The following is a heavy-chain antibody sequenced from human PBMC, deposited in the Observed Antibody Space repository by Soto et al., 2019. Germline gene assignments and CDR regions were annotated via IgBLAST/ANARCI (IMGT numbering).Heavy chain of an antibody. CDR1: GFTFSSHA. CDR3: AKVSQLRFPNYFDY. J-gene: IGHJ4*02. Sequence: PGGSLRLSCAASGFTFSSHAMSWVRQAPGKGLERVSTVSGTGGTTYYADSVKGRFTISRDNSKNTLYLQMNSLRAEDTAIYYCAKVSQLRFPNYFDYWGQGTLVTVSS. D-gene: IGHD5-18*01. V-gene: IGHV3-23*01. CDR2: VSGTGGTT.